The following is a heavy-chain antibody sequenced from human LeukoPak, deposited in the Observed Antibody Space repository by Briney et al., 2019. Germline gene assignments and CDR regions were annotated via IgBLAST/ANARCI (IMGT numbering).Heavy chain of an antibody. J-gene: IGHJ6*02. CDR3: ASSWMSTPCGLDV. CDR1: GGSISNYY. CDR2: LYYGGSI. Sequence: PSETLTLMCTVSGGSISNYYGHWIRQPPGKGLEWIGYLYYGGSIKYNPSLKSRVSISVEKSKNQFSLKLSSVTAADTAVYYCASSWMSTPCGLDVWGQGPTVTVSS. V-gene: IGHV4-59*08. D-gene: IGHD2-2*03.